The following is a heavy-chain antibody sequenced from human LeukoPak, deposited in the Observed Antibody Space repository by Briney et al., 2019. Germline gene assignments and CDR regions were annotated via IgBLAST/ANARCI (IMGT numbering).Heavy chain of an antibody. CDR2: INHSGST. CDR1: GGSFSGYY. CDR3: WYYYDSSGHIPFDY. Sequence: SETLSLTCAVYGGSFSGYYWSWIRQPPGKGLEWIGEINHSGSTNYNPSLKSRVTISVDTSKNQFSLKLGSVTAADTAVYYCWYYYDSSGHIPFDYWGQGTLVTVSS. V-gene: IGHV4-34*01. J-gene: IGHJ4*02. D-gene: IGHD3-22*01.